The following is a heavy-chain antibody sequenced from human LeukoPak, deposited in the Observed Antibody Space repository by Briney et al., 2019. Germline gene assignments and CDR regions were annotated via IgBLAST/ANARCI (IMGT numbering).Heavy chain of an antibody. CDR1: GDSISSRSYY. CDR2: IYYSRST. CDR3: ARRKGFGEGYFDS. J-gene: IGHJ4*02. D-gene: IGHD3-10*01. V-gene: IGHV4-39*01. Sequence: SETLSLTSTVSGDSISSRSYYWGWIRQPPGKGLEWIGSIYYSRSTYYSPSLKSRVTISVDTAKNQFSLKLTSVTAAATAVYYCARRKGFGEGYFDSWGQGTLVTVSS.